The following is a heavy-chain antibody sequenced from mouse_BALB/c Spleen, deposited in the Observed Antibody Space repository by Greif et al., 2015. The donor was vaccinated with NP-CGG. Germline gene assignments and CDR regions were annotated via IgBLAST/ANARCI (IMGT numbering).Heavy chain of an antibody. J-gene: IGHJ4*01. V-gene: IGHV2-9*02. CDR1: GFSLTSYG. Sequence: VHVKQSGPGLVAPSQSLSITCTVSGFSLTSYGVHWVRQPPGKGLEWLGVIWAGGSTNYNSALMSRLSISKDNSKSQVFLKMNSLQTDDTAMYYCGSRAMDYWGQGTSVTVSS. CDR3: GSRAMDY. D-gene: IGHD1-1*01. CDR2: IWAGGST.